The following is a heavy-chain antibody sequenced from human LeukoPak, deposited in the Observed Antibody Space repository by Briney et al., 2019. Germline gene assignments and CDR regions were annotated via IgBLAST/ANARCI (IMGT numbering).Heavy chain of an antibody. D-gene: IGHD4-17*01. CDR2: INHSGST. J-gene: IGHJ6*02. Sequence: SETLSLTCAVYGGSFSGYYCSWIRQPPGKGLEWIGEINHSGSTNYNPSLKSRVTISVDTSKNQFSLKLSSVTAADTAVYYCARGGLDYGDSKYYYGMDVWGQGTTVTVSS. CDR3: ARGGLDYGDSKYYYGMDV. V-gene: IGHV4-34*01. CDR1: GGSFSGYY.